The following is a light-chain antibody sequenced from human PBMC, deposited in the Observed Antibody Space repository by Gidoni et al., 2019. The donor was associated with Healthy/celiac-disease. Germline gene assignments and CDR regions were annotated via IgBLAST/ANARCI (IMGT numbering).Light chain of an antibody. CDR3: QQYNSYLGPLT. CDR2: KAS. Sequence: DIQMTQSPSTLSASVGDRVTITCRASQSISSWLAWYQQKPGKAPKLLIYKASSLERGVPSRFRGSGSGTEFTLTISILQPDDFATYYCQQYNSYLGPLTFGGGTKLEIK. CDR1: QSISSW. V-gene: IGKV1-5*03. J-gene: IGKJ4*01.